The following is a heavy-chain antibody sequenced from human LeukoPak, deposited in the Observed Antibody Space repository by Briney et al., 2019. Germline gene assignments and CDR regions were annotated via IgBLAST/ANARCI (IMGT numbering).Heavy chain of an antibody. CDR1: GFTVSSNY. Sequence: GGSLRLSCAASGFTVSSNYMSWVRQAPGKGLEWVSAIYSGGNTYYSDSVKGRFTISRDNSKNTLYLQMNSLRAEDTAVYYCARQVGASTTFDSWGQGTLVTVSS. V-gene: IGHV3-53*01. D-gene: IGHD1-26*01. CDR3: ARQVGASTTFDS. J-gene: IGHJ4*02. CDR2: IYSGGNT.